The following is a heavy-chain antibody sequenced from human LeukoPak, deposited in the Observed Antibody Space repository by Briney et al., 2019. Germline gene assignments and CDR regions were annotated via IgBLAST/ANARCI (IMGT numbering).Heavy chain of an antibody. CDR1: GFTFSNYG. CDR2: SSGSHGTT. J-gene: IGHJ3*02. V-gene: IGHV3-23*01. Sequence: PGGSLRLSCAASGFTFSNYGMSWVRQAPGKGLEWVSASSGSHGTTYYADSVKGRFTISRDNAKNSLYLQMNSLRAEDTALYYCARDDSYRLRLGELFRQGAFDIWGQGTMVTVSS. D-gene: IGHD3-16*01. CDR3: ARDDSYRLRLGELFRQGAFDI.